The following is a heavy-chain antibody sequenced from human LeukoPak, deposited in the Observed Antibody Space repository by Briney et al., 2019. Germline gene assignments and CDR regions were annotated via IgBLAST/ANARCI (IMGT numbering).Heavy chain of an antibody. J-gene: IGHJ5*02. CDR1: GGSISSSSYY. CDR3: ARGRISSWYFDWFDP. Sequence: SETLSLTCTVSGGSISSSSYYWGWIRQPPGKGLEWIGEINHSGSTNYNPSLKSRVTISVDTSKNQFSLKLSSVTAADTAVYYCARGRISSWYFDWFDPWGQGTLVTVSS. CDR2: INHSGST. D-gene: IGHD6-13*01. V-gene: IGHV4-39*07.